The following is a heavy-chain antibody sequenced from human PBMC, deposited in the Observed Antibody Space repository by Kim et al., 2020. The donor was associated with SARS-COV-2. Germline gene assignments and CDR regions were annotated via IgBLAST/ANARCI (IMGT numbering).Heavy chain of an antibody. CDR2: ISGGAVNK. J-gene: IGHJ6*02. Sequence: GGSLRLSCAASGFTVDTFAMSWVRQAPGKGLEWVSVISGGAVNKFYADSVRGRFTISRDNSKSTLYLQMNSLRDEDTALYYCAKMVIMDGYNYFYYYAMDVWGQGTTVTVSS. D-gene: IGHD2-21*01. CDR3: AKMVIMDGYNYFYYYAMDV. CDR1: GFTVDTFA. V-gene: IGHV3-23*01.